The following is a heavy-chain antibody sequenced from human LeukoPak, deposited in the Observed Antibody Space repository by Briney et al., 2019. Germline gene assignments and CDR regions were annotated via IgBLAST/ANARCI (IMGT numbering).Heavy chain of an antibody. CDR2: IIPIFGTA. J-gene: IGHJ6*03. V-gene: IGHV1-69*05. D-gene: IGHD3-10*01. CDR1: GGTFSSYA. Sequence: ASVKVSCKASGGTFSSYAISWVRQAPGQGLEWMGGIIPIFGTANYAQKSQGRVTITTDESTSTAYMELSSLRSEDTAVYYCACYYGSGSYLLNYYYYYMDVWGKGTTVTVSS. CDR3: ACYYGSGSYLLNYYYYYMDV.